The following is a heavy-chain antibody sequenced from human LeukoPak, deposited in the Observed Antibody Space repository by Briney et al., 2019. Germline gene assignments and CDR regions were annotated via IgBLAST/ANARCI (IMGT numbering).Heavy chain of an antibody. J-gene: IGHJ1*01. CDR3: AREGGGSNRCLD. Sequence: PSETLSLTCTVSGGSISGYFWSWIRQPAGKGLEWIGRIYATGTTNYNPSLKSRVTMSVDTSKNQLSLNLTSVTAADTAVYYCAREGGGSNRCLDWGQGTLVTVSS. V-gene: IGHV4-4*07. CDR2: IYATGTT. D-gene: IGHD3-16*02. CDR1: GGSISGYF.